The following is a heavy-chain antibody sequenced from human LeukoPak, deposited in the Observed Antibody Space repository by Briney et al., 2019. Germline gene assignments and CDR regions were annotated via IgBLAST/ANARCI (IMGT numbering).Heavy chain of an antibody. V-gene: IGHV4-30-4*08. CDR3: ARDEVVAMIINY. CDR2: IYNSEST. D-gene: IGHD5-12*01. CDR1: GGSISSGDYY. J-gene: IGHJ4*02. Sequence: PSQTLSLTCTVSGGSISSGDYYWSWIRQPPGKGLEWIGYIYNSESTNYNPSLKSRVTISVDTSKNQFSLKLRSATAADTAVYYCARDEVVAMIINYWGQGTLVTVSS.